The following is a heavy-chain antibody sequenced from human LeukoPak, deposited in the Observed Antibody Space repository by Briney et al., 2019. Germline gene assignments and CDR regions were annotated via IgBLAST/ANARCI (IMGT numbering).Heavy chain of an antibody. V-gene: IGHV1-18*01. CDR3: ARKPYNWNCVGRLDY. CDR1: GYTVTSYG. J-gene: IGHJ4*02. D-gene: IGHD1-7*01. CDR2: SSAYNGNT. Sequence: ASVKVSCKASGYTVTSYGISWVRQAPGQGLEWMGWSSAYNGNTNYAQKLQGRVTMTTDTSTSTAYMELRSLRSDDTAVYYCARKPYNWNCVGRLDYWGQGTLVTVSS.